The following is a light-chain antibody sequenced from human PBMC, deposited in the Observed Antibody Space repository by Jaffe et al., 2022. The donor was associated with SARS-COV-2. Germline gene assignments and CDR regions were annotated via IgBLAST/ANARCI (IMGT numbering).Light chain of an antibody. CDR1: QSVGYS. CDR3: QQYRNWPPIT. CDR2: GAS. Sequence: ETVMTQSPATLSVSPGERVTISCRASQSVGYSLAWYQQKPGQAPRLLIYGASTRATAIPARFSGSGSGTEFTLTISSLQSEDFAVYYCQQYRNWPPITFGQGTRLEIK. V-gene: IGKV3-15*01. J-gene: IGKJ5*01.